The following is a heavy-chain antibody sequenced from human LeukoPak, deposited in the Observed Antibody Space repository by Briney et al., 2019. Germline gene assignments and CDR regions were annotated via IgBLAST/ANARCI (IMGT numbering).Heavy chain of an antibody. V-gene: IGHV4-39*01. CDR2: IYYSGST. CDR3: ARHGPQYYYDSSGYYFDY. Sequence: SETLSLTCTVSGGSISSSSYYWGWIRQPPGKGLEWIGSIYYSGSTYYNPSLKSRVTISVDTSKNQFSLKLSSVTAADTAVYYCARHGPQYYYDSSGYYFDYWGQGTLVTVSS. J-gene: IGHJ4*02. CDR1: GGSISSSSYY. D-gene: IGHD3-22*01.